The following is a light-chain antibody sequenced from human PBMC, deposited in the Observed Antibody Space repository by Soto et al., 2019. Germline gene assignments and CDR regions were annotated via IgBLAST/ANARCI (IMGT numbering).Light chain of an antibody. J-gene: IGKJ5*01. CDR1: QSISSY. Sequence: DIQMTQSPSSLSASVGDRVTITCRASQSISSYLNWYQQKPGKAPKLLIYAASSLQSGVPSRFSGSGSGTDFPLTSSSLQPEDFATDYCQQSYSTLFTFGQGTRLEIQ. CDR3: QQSYSTLFT. CDR2: AAS. V-gene: IGKV1-39*01.